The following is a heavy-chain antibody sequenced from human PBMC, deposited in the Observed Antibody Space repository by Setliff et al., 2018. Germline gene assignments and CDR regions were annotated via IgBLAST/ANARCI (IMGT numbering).Heavy chain of an antibody. CDR3: AKDLGDDGHYYYYMDV. Sequence: SETLSLTCSVSGGSISSGSDYWTWIRQPAGKGLEWIGHIYTSGTTSYNPSLKSRVTISLDTSKNHFSLNLSSVTATDTAVYYCAKDLGDDGHYYYYMDVWGKGTTVTVSS. J-gene: IGHJ6*03. D-gene: IGHD4-17*01. CDR2: IYTSGTT. CDR1: GGSISSGSDY. V-gene: IGHV4-61*09.